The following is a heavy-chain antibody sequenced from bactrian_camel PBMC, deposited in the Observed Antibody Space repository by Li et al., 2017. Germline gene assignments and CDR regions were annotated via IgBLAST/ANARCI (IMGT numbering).Heavy chain of an antibody. V-gene: IGHV3S54*01. CDR2: IYTGTKSVYGDTT. Sequence: QLVESGGGSVQTGGSLRLSCVASGNTHNSNYMGWFRQSPGKQREGVAIIYTGTKSVYGDTTYYPDSVKGRFTISRDSAENSVYLQMNNLKPDDTGVYYCAADRLACLGSTWSGESLKWNYWGQGTQVTVS. CDR1: GNTHNSNY. D-gene: IGHD1*01. CDR3: AADRLACLGSTWSGESLKWNY. J-gene: IGHJ4*01.